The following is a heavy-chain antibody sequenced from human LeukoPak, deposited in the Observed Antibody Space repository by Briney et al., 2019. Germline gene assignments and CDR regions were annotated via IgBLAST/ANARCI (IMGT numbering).Heavy chain of an antibody. Sequence: GGSLRLSCAASGFTFSSYEMNWVRQAPGKGLEWVSYISSSGSTIYYADSVKGRSTISRDNAKNSLYLQMNSLRAEDTAVYYCARDPPRIAAAGTKAFGIWGQGTMVTVSS. D-gene: IGHD6-13*01. J-gene: IGHJ3*02. CDR2: ISSSGSTI. CDR3: ARDPPRIAAAGTKAFGI. V-gene: IGHV3-48*03. CDR1: GFTFSSYE.